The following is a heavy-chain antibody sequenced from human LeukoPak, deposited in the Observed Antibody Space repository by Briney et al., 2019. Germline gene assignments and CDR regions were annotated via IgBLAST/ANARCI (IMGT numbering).Heavy chain of an antibody. CDR2: FSSDGSNK. D-gene: IGHD2-15*01. CDR1: GFTFSSYA. J-gene: IGHJ2*01. CDR3: ARDYFSRAAVLGYFDL. V-gene: IGHV3-30-3*01. Sequence: GGPLRLSCAASGFTFSSYAMNWAGQAPGKGLEGVAVFSSDGSNKYYADSVKGRFTISRDNSKNTLYLQMNSLRAEDTAVYYCARDYFSRAAVLGYFDLWGRGTLVTVSS.